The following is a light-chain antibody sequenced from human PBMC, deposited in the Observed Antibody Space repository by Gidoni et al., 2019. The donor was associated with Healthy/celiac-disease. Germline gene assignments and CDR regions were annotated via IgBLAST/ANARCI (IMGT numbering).Light chain of an antibody. CDR1: QGISNS. V-gene: IGKV1-NL1*01. Sequence: IEMTQSPSSLSASVGDRVTITCRESQGISNSLDWYQQKPGKDSKPLLYDASRLESGVPSRFCGSGSWADYSLPISSLQPEDFATYYCQQYYSTPLTFGQGTKVEIK. CDR3: QQYYSTPLT. CDR2: DAS. J-gene: IGKJ1*01.